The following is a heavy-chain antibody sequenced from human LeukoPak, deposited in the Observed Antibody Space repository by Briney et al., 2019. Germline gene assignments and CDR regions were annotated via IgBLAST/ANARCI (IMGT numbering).Heavy chain of an antibody. CDR3: ARGGAVAGNNYFDY. CDR2: IKGDESSI. D-gene: IGHD6-19*01. J-gene: IGHJ4*02. CDR1: AFTFSSYW. Sequence: PGGSLRLSCAASAFTFSSYWMHWVRQAPGKGLEWVSRIKGDESSINYADSVEGRFTISRDNAKNSLYLQMNSLRAEDTAVYYCARGGAVAGNNYFDYWGQGTLVTVSS. V-gene: IGHV3-74*01.